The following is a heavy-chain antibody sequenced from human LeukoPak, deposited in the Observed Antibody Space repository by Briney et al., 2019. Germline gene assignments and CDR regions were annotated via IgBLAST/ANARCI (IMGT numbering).Heavy chain of an antibody. CDR1: GFTFSDYY. D-gene: IGHD3-22*01. CDR2: ISSSGSTI. CDR3: ARDTLNYYDSSGYSGMDY. J-gene: IGHJ4*02. V-gene: IGHV3-11*01. Sequence: GGSLRLSCAASGFTFSDYYMSWIRQAPGKGLEWVSYISSSGSTIYYADSVKGRFTISRGNAKNSLYLQMNSLRAEDTAVYYCARDTLNYYDSSGYSGMDYWGQGTLVTVSS.